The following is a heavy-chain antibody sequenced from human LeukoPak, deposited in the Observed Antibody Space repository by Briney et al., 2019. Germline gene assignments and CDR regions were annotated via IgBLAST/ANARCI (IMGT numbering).Heavy chain of an antibody. CDR3: ARETDFWSGHYYFDY. V-gene: IGHV1-69*04. J-gene: IGHJ4*02. CDR1: GGTFSSYT. D-gene: IGHD3-3*01. Sequence: SVKVSCKASGGTFSSYTISWVRQAPGQGLEWMGRIIPILGIANYAQKFQGRITITADKSTSTAYMELSSLRSEDTAVYYCARETDFWSGHYYFDYWGQGTLVTVSS. CDR2: IIPILGIA.